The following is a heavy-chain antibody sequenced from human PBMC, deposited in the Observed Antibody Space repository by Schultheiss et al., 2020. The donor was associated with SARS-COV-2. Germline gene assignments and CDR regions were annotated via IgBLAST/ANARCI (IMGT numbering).Heavy chain of an antibody. V-gene: IGHV4-31*03. Sequence: SETLSLTCTVSGGSISSGGYYWSWIRQHPGKGLEWIGYIYYSGSTNYNPSLKSRVTISVDTSKNQFSLKLSSVTAADTAVYYCARSGYSSGWFSDYWGQGTLVTVSS. CDR3: ARSGYSSGWFSDY. CDR1: GGSISSGGYY. J-gene: IGHJ4*02. D-gene: IGHD6-19*01. CDR2: IYYSGST.